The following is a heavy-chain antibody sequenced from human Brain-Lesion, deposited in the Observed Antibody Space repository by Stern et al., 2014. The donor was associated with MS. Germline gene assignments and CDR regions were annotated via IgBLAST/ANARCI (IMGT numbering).Heavy chain of an antibody. V-gene: IGHV1-18*01. CDR1: GYTFDSYG. CDR2: INIYTGHT. D-gene: IGHD1-26*01. J-gene: IGHJ6*02. CDR3: ARDEELAEIYFYFGMDV. Sequence: VQLVQSGAEVKRPGASVKVSCKVSGYTFDSYGISWGRQAPGQGHEWVGWINIYTGHTGYEQKFRGRLTMTTERSTSTAYMELRSLTSDDTAVYYCARDEELAEIYFYFGMDVWGQGTTVTVSS.